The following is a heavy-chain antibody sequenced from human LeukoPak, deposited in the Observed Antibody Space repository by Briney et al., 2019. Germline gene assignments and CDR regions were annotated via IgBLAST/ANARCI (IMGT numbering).Heavy chain of an antibody. CDR2: ISSNSDNT. V-gene: IGHV1-18*01. CDR3: ARTSVTPPSGYFDY. J-gene: IGHJ4*02. CDR1: GYTSTSYG. Sequence: ASVKVSCKATGYTSTSYGFSWVRQAPGQGLEWMGWISSNSDNTKYAQKLQGRVTMTTDTSTSTVYMELSSLRSDDTAVYYCARTSVTPPSGYFDYWGQGTLVTVSS. D-gene: IGHD4-17*01.